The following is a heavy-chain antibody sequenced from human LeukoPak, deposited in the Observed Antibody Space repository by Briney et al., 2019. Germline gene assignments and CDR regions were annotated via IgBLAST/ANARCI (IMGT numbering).Heavy chain of an antibody. V-gene: IGHV1-2*04. J-gene: IGHJ6*02. CDR1: GYAFTRYY. Sequence: ASVKLSCKASGYAFTRYYLHLVRQAPGPGLHWMGCINPNSGGTNYAQKFQGWVTMTRDTSISTSYMELSRLRSDDTAVYYCARGEGGEEGDYYYYGMDVWGQGTTVTVSS. D-gene: IGHD3-16*01. CDR3: ARGEGGEEGDYYYYGMDV. CDR2: INPNSGGT.